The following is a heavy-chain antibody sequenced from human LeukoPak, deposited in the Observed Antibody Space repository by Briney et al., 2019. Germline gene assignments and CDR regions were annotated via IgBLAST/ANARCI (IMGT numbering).Heavy chain of an antibody. D-gene: IGHD3-22*01. Sequence: SGGSLRLSCAASGFTFSSYAMSWVRQAPGKGLEWVSSISVSGGGTYYADSVKGRFTISRDNAKNSLYLQMNSLRAEDTAVYYCARDLGGSGYDYWGQGTLVTVSS. CDR1: GFTFSSYA. J-gene: IGHJ4*02. CDR3: ARDLGGSGYDY. CDR2: ISVSGGGT. V-gene: IGHV3-23*01.